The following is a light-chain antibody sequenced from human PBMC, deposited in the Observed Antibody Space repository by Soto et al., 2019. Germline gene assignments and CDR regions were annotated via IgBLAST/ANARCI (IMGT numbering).Light chain of an antibody. V-gene: IGKV3-11*01. CDR1: QSVGSS. CDR2: DVS. J-gene: IGKJ1*01. Sequence: EIVLTQSPATLSLSPGERATLSCRASQSVGSSLAWYQQKPGQAPRLLSYDVSNRATGIPARFSGSGSGTDFTLTISSLESEDFAVYYCLQRGDWPPLTFGQGTKVEI. CDR3: LQRGDWPPLT.